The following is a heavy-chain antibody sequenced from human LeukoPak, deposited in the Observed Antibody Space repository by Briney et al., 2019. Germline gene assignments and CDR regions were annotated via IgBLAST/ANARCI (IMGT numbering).Heavy chain of an antibody. Sequence: SQTLSLTCTVSGGSISSGGYYWSWIRQPPGKGLEWIGYIYHSGSTYYNPSLKSRVTISVDKSKNQFSLKLSSVTAADTAVYYCARYSSGYYTNYYFDYWGQGTLVTVSS. CDR2: IYHSGST. D-gene: IGHD3-3*01. CDR3: ARYSSGYYTNYYFDY. V-gene: IGHV4-30-2*01. CDR1: GGSISSGGYY. J-gene: IGHJ4*02.